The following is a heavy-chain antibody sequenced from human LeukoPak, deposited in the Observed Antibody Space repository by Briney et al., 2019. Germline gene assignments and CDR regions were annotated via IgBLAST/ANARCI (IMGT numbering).Heavy chain of an antibody. J-gene: IGHJ5*02. CDR1: GFTFSSYN. D-gene: IGHD3-10*01. Sequence: PGESLRLSCAASGFTFSSYNMNWVRQAPGKGLEWVSYISSGSSYINYAESVKGRFTISRDNANNSLYLQMNSLRVEDTAVYYCARSFALSGSSWGQGSLVTVSS. V-gene: IGHV3-21*01. CDR2: ISSGSSYI. CDR3: ARSFALSGSS.